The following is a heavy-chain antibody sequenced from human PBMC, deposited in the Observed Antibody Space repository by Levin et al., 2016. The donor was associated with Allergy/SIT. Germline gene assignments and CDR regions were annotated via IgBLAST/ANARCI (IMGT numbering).Heavy chain of an antibody. CDR2: IKSKTDGGTT. Sequence: GGSLRLSCAASGFTFSSYAMSWVRQAPGKGLEWVGRIKSKTDGGTTDYAAPVKGRFTISRDDSKNTLYLQMNSLKTEDTAVYYCTTDVTLDALDYWGQGTLVTVSS. V-gene: IGHV3-15*01. J-gene: IGHJ4*02. CDR1: GFTFSSYA. CDR3: TTDVTLDALDY. D-gene: IGHD2-21*02.